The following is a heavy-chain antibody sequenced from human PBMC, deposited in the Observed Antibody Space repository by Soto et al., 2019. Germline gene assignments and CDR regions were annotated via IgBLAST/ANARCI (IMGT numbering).Heavy chain of an antibody. V-gene: IGHV1-24*01. J-gene: IGHJ4*02. CDR3: ATAPPYCSGGSCYSKGFDY. D-gene: IGHD2-15*01. CDR1: GYTLTELS. Sequence: VKVSCKVSGYTLTELSMHWVRQAPGKGLEWMGGFDPEDGETIYAQKFQGRVTMTEDTSTDTAYMELSSLRSEDTAVYYCATAPPYCSGGSCYSKGFDYWGQGTLVTVS. CDR2: FDPEDGET.